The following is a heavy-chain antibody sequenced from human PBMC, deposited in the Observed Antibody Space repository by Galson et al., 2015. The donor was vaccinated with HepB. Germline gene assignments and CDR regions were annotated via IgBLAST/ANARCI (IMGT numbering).Heavy chain of an antibody. CDR3: ARDKLATVAGTGYFQY. Sequence: SLRLSCAASGLTFSSYAMRWVRQAPGKGLEWVALTSYDGNNKYYADSVKGRFTTSRDNSKNTLYLQMNSLRAEDTAGYYCARDKLATVAGTGYFQYWGQGTLVTVSS. V-gene: IGHV3-30*04. J-gene: IGHJ1*01. D-gene: IGHD6-19*01. CDR1: GLTFSSYA. CDR2: TSYDGNNK.